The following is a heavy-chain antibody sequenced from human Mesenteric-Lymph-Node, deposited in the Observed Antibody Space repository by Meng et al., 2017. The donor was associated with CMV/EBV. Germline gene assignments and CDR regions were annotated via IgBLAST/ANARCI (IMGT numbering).Heavy chain of an antibody. J-gene: IGHJ4*02. CDR2: IYYSGST. D-gene: IGHD3/OR15-3a*01. CDR3: ARLQNMIFGVVTTILFDY. CDR1: GGSIRSSSYY. Sequence: LQLQESGPELVKPSETLSLTCTVSGGSIRSSSYYWGWIRQPPGKGLEWIGSIYYSGSTYYNPSLKSRVTISVDTSKNQFSLKLSSVTAADTAVYYCARLQNMIFGVVTTILFDYWGQGTLVTVSS. V-gene: IGHV4-39*01.